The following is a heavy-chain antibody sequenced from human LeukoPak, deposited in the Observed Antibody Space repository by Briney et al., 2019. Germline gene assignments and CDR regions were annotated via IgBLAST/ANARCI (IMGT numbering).Heavy chain of an antibody. CDR3: ARGDDYGDYVGYFDY. D-gene: IGHD4-17*01. CDR2: ISAYNGNT. J-gene: IGHJ4*02. Sequence: ASAKVSCKASGYTFTSYGISWVRQAPGQGLEWMGWISAYNGNTNYAQKLQGRVTMTTDTSTSTAYMELRSLRSDDTAVYYCARGDDYGDYVGYFDYWGQGTLVTVSS. CDR1: GYTFTSYG. V-gene: IGHV1-18*01.